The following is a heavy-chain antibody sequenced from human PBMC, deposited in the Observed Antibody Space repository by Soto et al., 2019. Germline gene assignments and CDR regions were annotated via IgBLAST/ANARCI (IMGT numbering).Heavy chain of an antibody. J-gene: IGHJ4*02. D-gene: IGHD6-13*01. CDR3: ARTYSSSWSPFAH. Sequence: QVQLQQWGAGLLKPSETLSLTCAVYGGSFSGYYWSWIRQPPGKGLEWIGEINQSGSTNYNPSLKSRVTISVDTSKNQFSLKLSSVTAADTAVYYCARTYSSSWSPFAHWGQGTLVTVSS. CDR2: INQSGST. CDR1: GGSFSGYY. V-gene: IGHV4-34*01.